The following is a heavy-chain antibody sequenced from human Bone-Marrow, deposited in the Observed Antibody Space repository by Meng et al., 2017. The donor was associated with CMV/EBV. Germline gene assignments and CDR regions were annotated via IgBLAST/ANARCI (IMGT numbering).Heavy chain of an antibody. CDR1: GGSVSSGDYY. CDR3: ARDRWIHLLSEDYYSYALDV. J-gene: IGHJ6*02. D-gene: IGHD5-18*01. CDR2: IHNSGDT. Sequence: GSLRLSCTVSGGSVSSGDYYWSWIRQPPGKGLEWIGYIHNSGDTNYNPSLKSRVTISVDTSKNQFSLKVSSVTAADTAVYYCARDRWIHLLSEDYYSYALDVWGPGTTVTVSS. V-gene: IGHV4-61*08.